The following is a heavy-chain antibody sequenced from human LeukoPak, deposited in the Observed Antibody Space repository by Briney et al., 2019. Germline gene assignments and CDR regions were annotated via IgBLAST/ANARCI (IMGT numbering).Heavy chain of an antibody. CDR3: ARGISDYDFWSGYYKDWFDP. J-gene: IGHJ5*02. CDR1: GHTFTSYD. CDR2: MNPNSGNT. V-gene: IGHV1-8*01. Sequence: EASVKVSCKASGHTFTSYDINWVRQATGQGLEWMGWMNPNSGNTGYAQKFQGRVTMTRNTSISTAYMELSSLRSEDTAVYYCARGISDYDFWSGYYKDWFDPWGQGTLVTVSS. D-gene: IGHD3-3*01.